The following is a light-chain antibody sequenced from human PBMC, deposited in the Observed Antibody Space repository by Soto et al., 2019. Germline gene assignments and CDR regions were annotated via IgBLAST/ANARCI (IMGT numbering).Light chain of an antibody. Sequence: QSVLTQPASVSVSPGQSITISCTGTSSDVGGYNYVSWYQQHPGKAPKLMIYDVSNRPSGVSIRFSGSKSGNTASPTISGLQAEDEADYYCSSYTSSSTLYVFGTGTKVTVL. J-gene: IGLJ1*01. CDR2: DVS. CDR1: SSDVGGYNY. V-gene: IGLV2-14*01. CDR3: SSYTSSSTLYV.